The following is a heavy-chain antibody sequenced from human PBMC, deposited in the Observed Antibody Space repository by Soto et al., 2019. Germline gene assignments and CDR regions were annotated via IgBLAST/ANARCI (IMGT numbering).Heavy chain of an antibody. Sequence: SVKVSCKASGGTFSSYAISWVRQAPGQGLEWMGGIIPIFGTTNYAQKFQGRVTMTADESTSTAYMELSSLRSEDTAVYYCAKARPGIAAAGTPQYNWFDPWGQGTLVTVSS. CDR1: GGTFSSYA. D-gene: IGHD6-13*01. CDR3: AKARPGIAAAGTPQYNWFDP. V-gene: IGHV1-69*13. J-gene: IGHJ5*02. CDR2: IIPIFGTT.